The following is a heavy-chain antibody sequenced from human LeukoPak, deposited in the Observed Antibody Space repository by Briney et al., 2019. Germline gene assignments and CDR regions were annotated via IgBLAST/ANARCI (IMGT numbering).Heavy chain of an antibody. CDR1: GYTFTSYA. CDR3: ARDPVGTRYYYEGAWFDP. D-gene: IGHD3-22*01. CDR2: INAGNGNT. J-gene: IGHJ5*02. V-gene: IGHV1-3*01. Sequence: ASVKVSCKASGYTFTSYAMHWVRQAPGQRLEWMGWINAGNGNTKYSQKFQGRVTITRDTSASTAYMELSRLRSDDTAVYYCARDPVGTRYYYEGAWFDPWGQGTLVTVSS.